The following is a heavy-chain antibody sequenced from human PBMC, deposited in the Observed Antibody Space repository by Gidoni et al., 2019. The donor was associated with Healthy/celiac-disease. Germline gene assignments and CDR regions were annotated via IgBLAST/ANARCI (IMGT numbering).Heavy chain of an antibody. V-gene: IGHV3-48*03. CDR2: ISSSGSTI. CDR3: ARDGYSSSWAFDY. J-gene: IGHJ4*02. Sequence: EVQLVESGGGLVQPGGSLRLSCAASGFTFSSYDMNWVRQAPGKGLGWVSYISSSGSTIYYADSVKGRFTISRDNAKNSLYLQMNSLRAEDTAVYYCARDGYSSSWAFDYWGQGTLVTVSS. D-gene: IGHD6-13*01. CDR1: GFTFSSYD.